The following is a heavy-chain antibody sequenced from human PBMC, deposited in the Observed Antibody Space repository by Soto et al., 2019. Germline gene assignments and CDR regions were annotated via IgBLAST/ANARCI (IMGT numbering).Heavy chain of an antibody. D-gene: IGHD3-22*01. Sequence: ASVKVSCKASGYTFTSYGISWVRQAPGQGLEWMGWISAYNGNTNYAQKLQGRVTMTTDTSTSTAYMELRGLRSDDTAVYYCARDISSPHYYDSSGYVSNWFDPWGQGTLVTVSS. CDR2: ISAYNGNT. J-gene: IGHJ5*02. V-gene: IGHV1-18*01. CDR1: GYTFTSYG. CDR3: ARDISSPHYYDSSGYVSNWFDP.